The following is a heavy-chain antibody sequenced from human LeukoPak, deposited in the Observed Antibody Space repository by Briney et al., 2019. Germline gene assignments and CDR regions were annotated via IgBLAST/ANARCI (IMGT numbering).Heavy chain of an antibody. D-gene: IGHD5-12*01. Sequence: GRSLRLSCAASGFTFDDYSMHWVRQAPGKGLEWVSGISWNSGGAGYADSVKGRFTISRDKAKNFLYMQMNSLRTEDTALYYCAKDRTYSGYDALDYWGQGTLVTVSS. CDR1: GFTFDDYS. CDR2: ISWNSGGA. CDR3: AKDRTYSGYDALDY. J-gene: IGHJ4*02. V-gene: IGHV3-9*01.